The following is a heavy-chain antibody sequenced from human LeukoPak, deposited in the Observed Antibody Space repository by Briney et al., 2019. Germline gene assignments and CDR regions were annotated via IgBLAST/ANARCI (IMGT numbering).Heavy chain of an antibody. CDR3: ARAFRPDSGTINY. CDR1: VYTFTGYY. J-gene: IGHJ4*02. Sequence: ASVKVSCKASVYTFTGYYIHWVRQAPGQGLEWMGWINPNSGGTNYAHKFQGGVTMTRDTSISTAYMELTRLRSDDTAVYYCARAFRPDSGTINYWGQGTLVTVSS. CDR2: INPNSGGT. V-gene: IGHV1-2*07. D-gene: IGHD1-14*01.